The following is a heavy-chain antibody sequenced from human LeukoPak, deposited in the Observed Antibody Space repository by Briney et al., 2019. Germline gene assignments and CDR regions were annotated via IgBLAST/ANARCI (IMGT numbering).Heavy chain of an antibody. J-gene: IGHJ5*02. CDR1: GGSISSSSYY. CDR2: IYYSGST. D-gene: IGHD6-13*01. CDR3: ARDALKYSSSWYQEIPSFINWFDP. Sequence: PSETLSLTCTVSGGSISSSSYYWGWLRQPPGKGLEWIGSIYYSGSTYYNPSLKSRVTISVDTSKNQFSLKLSSVTAADTAVYYCARDALKYSSSWYQEIPSFINWFDPWGQGTLVTVSS. V-gene: IGHV4-39*02.